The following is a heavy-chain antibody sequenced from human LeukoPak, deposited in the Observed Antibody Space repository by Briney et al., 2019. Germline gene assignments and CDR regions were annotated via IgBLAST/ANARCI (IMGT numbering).Heavy chain of an antibody. CDR2: ISYDGSKT. CDR1: AFTFSSYG. CDR3: ASPGGYDFWSGPFDY. Sequence: GRSPRLSCAASAFTFSSYGMHGVRQAPGKGLEWVAVISYDGSKTYYADSVKGRFTISRDNSKNTLYLQMNSLRAEDTAVYYCASPGGYDFWSGPFDYWGQGTLVTVSS. D-gene: IGHD3-3*01. J-gene: IGHJ4*02. V-gene: IGHV3-30*03.